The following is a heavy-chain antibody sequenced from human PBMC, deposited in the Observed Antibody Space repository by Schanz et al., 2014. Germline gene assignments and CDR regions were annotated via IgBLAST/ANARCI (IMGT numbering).Heavy chain of an antibody. CDR3: ARGGGPEDVFDI. D-gene: IGHD5-12*01. V-gene: IGHV1-69*04. CDR1: GYAFTTYG. Sequence: QVQLVQSGAEVKKPGASVRVSCKVSGYAFTTYGISWLRQAPGQGLEWMGRIIPIHGIVNYAQRFQDRVRITADKSTSTAYMELSSLRSDDTAVYYCARGGGPEDVFDIWGQGTILTVSS. J-gene: IGHJ3*02. CDR2: IIPIHGIV.